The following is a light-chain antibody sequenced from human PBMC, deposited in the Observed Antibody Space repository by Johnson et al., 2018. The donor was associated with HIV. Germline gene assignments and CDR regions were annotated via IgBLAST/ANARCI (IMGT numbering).Light chain of an antibody. Sequence: QSVLTQPPSVSAAPGQKVTISCSGSSSNIGNNYVSWYQQLPGTAPKLLIYENNKRPSGIPARFSGSKSGTSATLGITGLQTGDEADYYCGTWDSRLRNVFGTGTKVTVL. CDR2: ENN. CDR3: GTWDSRLRNV. CDR1: SSNIGNNY. J-gene: IGLJ1*01. V-gene: IGLV1-51*02.